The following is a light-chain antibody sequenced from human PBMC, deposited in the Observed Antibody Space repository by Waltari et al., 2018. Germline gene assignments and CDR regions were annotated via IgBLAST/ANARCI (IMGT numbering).Light chain of an antibody. CDR2: DVV. J-gene: IGLJ3*02. V-gene: IGLV2-11*01. Sequence: QSALTQPPSVSASPGQSVTIPCSGSINDVGFEYYVSWYQQLPGKAPKLILYDVVKRPSGVPSRFSGSKYGTTASLTISGLQTDDEATYYCCSYAGAYTFVFGGGTKLTVL. CDR3: CSYAGAYTFV. CDR1: INDVGFEYY.